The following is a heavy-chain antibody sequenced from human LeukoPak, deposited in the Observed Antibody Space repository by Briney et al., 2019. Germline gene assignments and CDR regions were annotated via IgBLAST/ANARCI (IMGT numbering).Heavy chain of an antibody. CDR1: GLTFSSYS. Sequence: GGSLTLSCAASGLTFSSYSMNWVRQAPGKGLEWVSYISSSSSTIYYAVSVKGRFTISRDNAKNSLYLQMNSLRDEDTAVYYCARARASGRSGFDYWGQGTLVTVSS. CDR3: ARARASGRSGFDY. J-gene: IGHJ4*02. D-gene: IGHD2-15*01. CDR2: ISSSSSTI. V-gene: IGHV3-48*02.